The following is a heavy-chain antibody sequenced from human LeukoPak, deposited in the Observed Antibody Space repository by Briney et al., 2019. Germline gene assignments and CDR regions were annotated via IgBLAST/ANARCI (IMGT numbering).Heavy chain of an antibody. CDR3: AIVVAARQGTIDP. D-gene: IGHD6-6*01. CDR2: ISSSSSYI. V-gene: IGHV3-21*04. CDR1: GFTFSSHS. J-gene: IGHJ5*02. Sequence: GGSLRLSCAASGFTFSSHSMNWVRQAPGKGLEWVSSISSSSSYIYYADSVKGRFTISRDNSKSTLYVQMNSLRAEDTAVYYCAIVVAARQGTIDPWGQGTLVTISS.